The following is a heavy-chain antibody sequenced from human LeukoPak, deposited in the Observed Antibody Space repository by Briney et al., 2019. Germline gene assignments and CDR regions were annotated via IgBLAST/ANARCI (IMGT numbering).Heavy chain of an antibody. V-gene: IGHV3-48*03. Sequence: GGSLRLSCAASGFTFSSYEMNWVRQAPGKGLEWVSYISSSGSTIYYADSVKGRFTISRDNAKNSLYLQMNSLRAEDTAVYYCAREELVLDYWGQGTLVTVSS. D-gene: IGHD6-13*01. CDR1: GFTFSSYE. CDR3: AREELVLDY. CDR2: ISSSGSTI. J-gene: IGHJ4*02.